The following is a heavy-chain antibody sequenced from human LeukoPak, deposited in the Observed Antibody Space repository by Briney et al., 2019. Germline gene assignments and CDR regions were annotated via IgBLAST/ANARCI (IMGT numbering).Heavy chain of an antibody. Sequence: HPGGSLRLTCAASGFTFSSYAMSWVRQAPGKGLEWVSAISGSGGSTYYADSVKGRFTISRDNAKNSLYLQMNSLRAEDTAVYYCARAPWDEVATIPHFDYWGQGTLVTVSS. CDR1: GFTFSSYA. V-gene: IGHV3-23*01. CDR3: ARAPWDEVATIPHFDY. CDR2: ISGSGGST. D-gene: IGHD5-12*01. J-gene: IGHJ4*02.